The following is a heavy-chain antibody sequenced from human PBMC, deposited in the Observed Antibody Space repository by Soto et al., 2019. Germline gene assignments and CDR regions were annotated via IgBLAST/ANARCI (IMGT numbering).Heavy chain of an antibody. D-gene: IGHD1-1*01. CDR1: GGSISSSNW. CDR3: AAPWEQGRIDY. V-gene: IGHV4-4*02. J-gene: IGHJ4*02. CDR2: IYHSGST. Sequence: QVQLQESGPGLVKPSGTLSLTCAVSGGSISSSNWWSWVRQPPGKGLEWMGEIYHSGSTNYNPSLKLRVTLPVEKSSNQFSMKLGYVRAADTAVYYLAAPWEQGRIDYWGQGTLVTVSS.